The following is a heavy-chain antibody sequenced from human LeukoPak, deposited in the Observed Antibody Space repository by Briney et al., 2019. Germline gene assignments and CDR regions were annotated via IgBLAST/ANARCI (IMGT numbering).Heavy chain of an antibody. CDR3: AKDLDTIFGVVISTYYYYGMDV. CDR1: GFTFDDYA. J-gene: IGHJ6*02. D-gene: IGHD3-3*01. Sequence: GGSLRLSCAASGFTFDDYAMHWVRQAPGKGLECVSSISWNSGSIGSADSVKGRFTISRDNSKNTLYLQMNSLRAEDTAVYYCAKDLDTIFGVVISTYYYYGMDVWGQGTTVTVSS. CDR2: ISWNSGSI. V-gene: IGHV3-9*01.